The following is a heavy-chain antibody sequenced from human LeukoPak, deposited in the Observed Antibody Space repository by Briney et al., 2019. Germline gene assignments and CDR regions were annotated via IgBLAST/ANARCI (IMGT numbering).Heavy chain of an antibody. CDR3: ARVSGRGHSYGYGDY. J-gene: IGHJ4*02. V-gene: IGHV3-11*06. CDR1: GFTFSDNY. D-gene: IGHD5-18*01. Sequence: GGSLRLSCAASGFTFSDNYMSWIRQAPGKGLEWVSYISSSSSYTNYADSVKGRFTISRDNAKNSLYLRMNSLRAEDTAVYYCARVSGRGHSYGYGDYWGQGTLVAVSS. CDR2: ISSSSSYT.